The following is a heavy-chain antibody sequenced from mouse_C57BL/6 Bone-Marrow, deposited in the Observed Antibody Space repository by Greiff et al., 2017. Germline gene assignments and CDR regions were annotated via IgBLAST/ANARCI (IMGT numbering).Heavy chain of an antibody. Sequence: EVKLVESGGGLVKPGGSLKLSCAASGFTFSDYGMHWVRQAPEKGLEWVAYISSGSSTIYYADTVKGRFTISRDNAKNTLFLQMTSLRSEDTAMYYCATRRDYYAMDFWGQGTSVTVSA. V-gene: IGHV5-17*01. CDR1: GFTFSDYG. CDR3: ATRRDYYAMDF. CDR2: ISSGSSTI. J-gene: IGHJ4*01.